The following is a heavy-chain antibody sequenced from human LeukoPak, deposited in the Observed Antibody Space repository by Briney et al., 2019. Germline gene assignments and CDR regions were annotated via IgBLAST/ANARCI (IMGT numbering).Heavy chain of an antibody. CDR1: GGSFSGYY. D-gene: IGHD4-11*01. Sequence: SETLSLTCAVYGGSFSGYYWSWIRQPPGKGLEWIGEINHSGSTNYNPSLKSRVTISVDTSKNQFSLKPSSVTAADTAVYYCASLYHDYSNYVDYYYGMDVWGQGTTVTVSS. V-gene: IGHV4-34*01. J-gene: IGHJ6*02. CDR3: ASLYHDYSNYVDYYYGMDV. CDR2: INHSGST.